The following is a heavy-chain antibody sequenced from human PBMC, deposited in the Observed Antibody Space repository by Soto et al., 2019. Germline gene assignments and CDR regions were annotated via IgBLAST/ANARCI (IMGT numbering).Heavy chain of an antibody. J-gene: IGHJ3*02. CDR2: IYSGGST. Sequence: GGSLRLSCAASGFTVSSNYMSWVRQAPGKGLEWVSVIYSGGSTYYADSVKGRFTISRDNSKNTLYLQMNSLRAEDTAVYYCARYSVLLRSGGFDAFDIWGQGTMVTISS. V-gene: IGHV3-66*01. CDR1: GFTVSSNY. CDR3: ARYSVLLRSGGFDAFDI. D-gene: IGHD2-15*01.